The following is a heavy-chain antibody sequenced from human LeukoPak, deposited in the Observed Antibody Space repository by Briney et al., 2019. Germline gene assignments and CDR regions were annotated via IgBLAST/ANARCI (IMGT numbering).Heavy chain of an antibody. Sequence: GGSLRLSCAASGFTFSRYWMDWVRQAPGKGLVWVSRINSDGSSTSYADSVKGRFTVSRDNSKNTLYLQMSILSAEDTAVYYCAKDSSSSNYYYGLDVWGQGTTVTVSS. CDR2: INSDGSST. J-gene: IGHJ6*02. D-gene: IGHD6-13*01. V-gene: IGHV3-74*01. CDR1: GFTFSRYW. CDR3: AKDSSSSNYYYGLDV.